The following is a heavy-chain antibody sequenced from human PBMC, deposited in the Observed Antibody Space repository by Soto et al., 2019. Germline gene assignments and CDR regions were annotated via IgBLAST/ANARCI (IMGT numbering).Heavy chain of an antibody. CDR1: GYTFTSYG. Sequence: QVQLVQSGAEVKKPGASVKVSCKASGYTFTSYGIIWVRQAPGQGLEWMGWISAYNGNTNYAQKLQGRVTMTTDTSTSTAYMELRSLRSDDTAVYYCARDGAWGSPSHYYYYYGMDVWGQGTTVTVSS. V-gene: IGHV1-18*01. D-gene: IGHD1-26*01. J-gene: IGHJ6*02. CDR3: ARDGAWGSPSHYYYYYGMDV. CDR2: ISAYNGNT.